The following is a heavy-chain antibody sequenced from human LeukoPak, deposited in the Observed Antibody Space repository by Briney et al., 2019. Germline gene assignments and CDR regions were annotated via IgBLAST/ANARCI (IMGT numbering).Heavy chain of an antibody. J-gene: IGHJ4*02. Sequence: SETLSLTCTVSGGSISSYYRSWIRQPAGKGLEWIGRIYISGSTNYNPSLKSRVTMSVDTSKNQFSLRLSSVNAADTAVVYFARVLRGYIDYGFDYWGQGSLVTVSS. CDR3: ARVLRGYIDYGFDY. D-gene: IGHD5-12*01. CDR1: GGSISSYY. CDR2: IYISGST. V-gene: IGHV4-4*07.